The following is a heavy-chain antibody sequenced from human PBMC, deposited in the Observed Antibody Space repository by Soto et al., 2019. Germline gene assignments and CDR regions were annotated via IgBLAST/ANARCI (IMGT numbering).Heavy chain of an antibody. D-gene: IGHD6-13*01. Sequence: ASVKVSCKDSGYTFTTCAMHWVRQAPGQRLEWMGWINAGNGDTKYLQKFQGRVTITRDTSATTTYMDLSSLRSEDTAVYYCARDRPGISTAGFDYWGQGTLVTVSS. CDR2: INAGNGDT. CDR1: GYTFTTCA. V-gene: IGHV1-3*01. J-gene: IGHJ4*02. CDR3: ARDRPGISTAGFDY.